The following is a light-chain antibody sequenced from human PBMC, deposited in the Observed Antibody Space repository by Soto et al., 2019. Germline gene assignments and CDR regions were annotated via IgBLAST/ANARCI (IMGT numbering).Light chain of an antibody. J-gene: IGKJ1*01. CDR3: QHYNSYSEA. Sequence: DIQMTQSPSSLSSSVGDTIPITCRASQDISNYLNWYQQKPGKAPKLLIYKASILESGVPSRFSGSGSGADFTLTFSSLQPDDFATYYCQHYNSYSEAFGQGTKVDIK. CDR1: QDISNY. V-gene: IGKV1-5*03. CDR2: KAS.